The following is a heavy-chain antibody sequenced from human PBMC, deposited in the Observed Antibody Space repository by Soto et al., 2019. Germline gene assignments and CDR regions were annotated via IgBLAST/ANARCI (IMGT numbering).Heavy chain of an antibody. CDR1: GFTFSNAW. Sequence: PGGSLRLSCAASGFTFSNAWMSWVRQAPGKGLEWVGRIKSKTDGGTTDYAAPVKGRFTISRDDSKNTLYLQMNSLKTEDTAVYYCAKDRTMARGIRAYDIWGQGTMVTVSS. CDR3: AKDRTMARGIRAYDI. D-gene: IGHD3-10*01. V-gene: IGHV3-15*01. CDR2: IKSKTDGGTT. J-gene: IGHJ3*02.